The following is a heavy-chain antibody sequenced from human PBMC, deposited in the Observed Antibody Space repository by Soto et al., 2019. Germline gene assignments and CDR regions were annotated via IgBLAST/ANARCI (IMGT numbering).Heavy chain of an antibody. CDR3: TRRHCSGGGCSSDFDY. J-gene: IGHJ4*02. D-gene: IGHD2-15*01. V-gene: IGHV1-3*01. CDR2: INAGNGNT. Sequence: ASVKVSCKASGYTFTSYAMHWVRQAPGQRLEWMGWINAGNGNTKYSQKFQGRVTITRDTSASTAYMEMNSLKTEDTAVYYCTRRHCSGGGCSSDFDYWGQGTLVTVSS. CDR1: GYTFTSYA.